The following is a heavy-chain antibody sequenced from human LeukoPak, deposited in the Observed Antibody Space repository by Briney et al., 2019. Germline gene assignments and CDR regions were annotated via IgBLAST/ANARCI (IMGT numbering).Heavy chain of an antibody. CDR3: ARDLGHRGVRGDINLLPIVY. D-gene: IGHD3-10*01. J-gene: IGHJ4*02. CDR1: GFTFSSYW. CDR2: IRQDGSEK. Sequence: GGSLRLSCAASGFTFSSYWMSWVRQAPGKGLEWVANIRQDGSEKYYVDSVKGRFTISRDNAKNSLYLQMNSLRAEDTAVYYCARDLGHRGVRGDINLLPIVYWGQGTLVTVSS. V-gene: IGHV3-7*01.